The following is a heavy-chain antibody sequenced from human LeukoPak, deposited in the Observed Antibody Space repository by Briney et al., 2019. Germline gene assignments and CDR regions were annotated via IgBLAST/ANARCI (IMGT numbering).Heavy chain of an antibody. J-gene: IGHJ5*02. V-gene: IGHV3-49*04. Sequence: GGSLRLSCTASGFTFGDYAMSWVRQAPGKGLEWVGFIRSKAYGGTTEYAASVKGRFTISRDDSKSIAYLQMNSLKTEDTAVYFCTKDLGDGLGGYYWFDPWGQGTLVTVSS. CDR3: TKDLGDGLGGYYWFDP. CDR1: GFTFGDYA. D-gene: IGHD3-10*01. CDR2: IRSKAYGGTT.